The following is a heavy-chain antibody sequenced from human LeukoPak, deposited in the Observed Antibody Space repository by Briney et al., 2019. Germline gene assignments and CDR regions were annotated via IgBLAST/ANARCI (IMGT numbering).Heavy chain of an antibody. J-gene: IGHJ4*02. Sequence: SETLSLTCAVSGGSISSSSYYWGWIRQPPGKGLEWIGSIYYGGSTYYYPSLKSRVTMSVDTSRNQFSLRLTSVTAADTAVYYCARLLYDRSGYYYFDFWGQGTLVTVSS. CDR2: IYYGGST. CDR3: ARLLYDRSGYYYFDF. V-gene: IGHV4-39*01. CDR1: GGSISSSSYY. D-gene: IGHD3-22*01.